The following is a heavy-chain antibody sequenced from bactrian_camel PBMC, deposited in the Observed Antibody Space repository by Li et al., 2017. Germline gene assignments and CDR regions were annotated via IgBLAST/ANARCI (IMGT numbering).Heavy chain of an antibody. J-gene: IGHJ4*01. CDR3: AAAPRYSESCSVALRTVWNY. CDR1: GCKLNRHC. D-gene: IGHD7*01. Sequence: HVQLVESGGGSVQAGGSLRLSCAASGCKLNRHCVGWFRQTPGKEREGGVSIDRSGRTTYAESVKGRFTVSMDANTLYLQMNSLKPEDSAMYYCAAAPRYSESCSVALRTVWNYWGQGTQVTVS. V-gene: IGHV3S53*01. CDR2: IDRSGRT.